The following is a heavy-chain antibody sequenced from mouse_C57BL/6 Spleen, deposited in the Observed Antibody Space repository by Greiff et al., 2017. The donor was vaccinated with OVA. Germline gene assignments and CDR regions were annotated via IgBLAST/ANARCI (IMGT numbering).Heavy chain of an antibody. CDR3: ARGGLRPFDY. CDR1: GYTFTSYW. V-gene: IGHV1-50*01. D-gene: IGHD2-4*01. Sequence: QVQLQQPGAELVKPGASVKLSCKASGYTFTSYWMQWVKQRPGQGLEWIGEIDPSDSYTNYNQKFKGKATLTVDTSSSTAYMQLSSLTSEDSAVYYCARGGLRPFDYWGQGTTLTVSS. J-gene: IGHJ2*01. CDR2: IDPSDSYT.